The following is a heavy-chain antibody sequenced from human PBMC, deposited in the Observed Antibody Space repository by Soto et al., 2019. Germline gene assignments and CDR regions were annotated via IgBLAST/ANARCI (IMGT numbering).Heavy chain of an antibody. CDR3: ARGSSGALYDY. J-gene: IGHJ4*02. CDR2: ISGYNGYP. CDR1: GYIFTNYG. Sequence: QIHLVQSGAEVRKPGASVNVSCKTSGYIFTNYGVSWVRQAPGEGLEVVGWISGYNGYPKNGQRFQGRVTLSTDTSTTTGYMELRNLRSDDTAVYYCARGSSGALYDYWGQGTLLTVSS. V-gene: IGHV1-18*04.